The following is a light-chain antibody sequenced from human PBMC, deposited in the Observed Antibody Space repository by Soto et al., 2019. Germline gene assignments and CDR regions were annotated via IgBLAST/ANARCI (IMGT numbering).Light chain of an antibody. CDR2: TNT. V-gene: IGLV1-44*01. J-gene: IGLJ2*01. CDR1: RSNIGTNP. Sequence: QSVLTQPPSASGTPGQSVSISCSGSRSNIGTNPVNWYQQLPGTAPKLLFYTNTQRPSGVPDRFSASKSGTSASLGISGLQSEDEADYYCAAWDDSLSSVIFGGGTKLTVL. CDR3: AAWDDSLSSVI.